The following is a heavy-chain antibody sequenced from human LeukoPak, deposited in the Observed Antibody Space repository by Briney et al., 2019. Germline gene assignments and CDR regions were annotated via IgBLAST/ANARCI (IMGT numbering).Heavy chain of an antibody. CDR1: GDSIRSYY. J-gene: IGHJ5*02. Sequence: SETLSLTCTVSGDSIRSYYWSWIRQPPGKGLEWIGYISYSGSTKYNPSLKSRVTISVDTSKNQFSLKLSSVTAADTAVYYCARLPYCSTTSCYFWFDPWGQGTLVTDSS. V-gene: IGHV4-59*08. CDR3: ARLPYCSTTSCYFWFDP. CDR2: ISYSGST. D-gene: IGHD2-2*01.